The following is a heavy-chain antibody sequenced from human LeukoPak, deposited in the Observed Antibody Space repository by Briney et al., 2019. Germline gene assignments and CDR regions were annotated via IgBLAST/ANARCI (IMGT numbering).Heavy chain of an antibody. V-gene: IGHV3-23*01. CDR3: ATYYGDYVDYFDY. CDR1: GFTFSSYA. Sequence: GGSLRLSCAASGFTFSSYAMSWVRQAPGKGLEWVSAISGSGGSTYYADSVKGRFTISRDNSKNTLYLQMNSLRAEDTAVHYCATYYGDYVDYFDYWGQGTLVTVSS. J-gene: IGHJ4*02. D-gene: IGHD4-17*01. CDR2: ISGSGGST.